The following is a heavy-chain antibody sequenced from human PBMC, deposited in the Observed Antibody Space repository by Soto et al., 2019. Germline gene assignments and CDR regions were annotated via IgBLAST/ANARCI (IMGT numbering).Heavy chain of an antibody. D-gene: IGHD3-3*01. J-gene: IGHJ1*01. CDR2: IESKTDGGTT. CDR1: GVTFSNAW. CDR3: VRVRGFFEWLD. V-gene: IGHV3-15*04. Sequence: PGGSLRLSCSASGVTFSNAWMSWVRQAPGKGLEWVGRIESKTDGGTTDYAAPVKGRFTISRDDSKNTLYLQMNRLSAEDTAVYYCVRVRGFFEWLDWGQGTLVTVSS.